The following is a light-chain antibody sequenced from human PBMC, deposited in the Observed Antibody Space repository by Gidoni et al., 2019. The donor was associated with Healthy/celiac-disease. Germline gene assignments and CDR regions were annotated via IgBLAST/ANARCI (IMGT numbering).Light chain of an antibody. CDR3: KQYDNLPIT. CDR2: DAS. CDR1: QDISNY. Sequence: DIQLTQSPSSLSASVGDRVTITCQASQDISNYLNWYQQKPGKAPKLLIYDASNLETGGPSRFSGSGSGTDFNFTISSLQPEDIATYYCKQYDNLPITFGQGKRLEIK. V-gene: IGKV1-33*01. J-gene: IGKJ5*01.